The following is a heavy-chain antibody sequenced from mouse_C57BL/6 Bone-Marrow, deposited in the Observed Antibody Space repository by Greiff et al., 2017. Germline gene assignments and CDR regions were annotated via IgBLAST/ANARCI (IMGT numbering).Heavy chain of an antibody. CDR2: IRLKSDNYAT. Sequence: EVMLVESGGGLVQPGGSMKLSCVASGFTFSNYWMNWVRQSPEKGLEWVAQIRLKSDNYATHYAESVKGRFTISRDDSKSSVYLQMHNLRAEDTGIYYCLLWLRRKGFAYWGQGTLVTVSA. J-gene: IGHJ3*01. CDR3: LLWLRRKGFAY. CDR1: GFTFSNYW. D-gene: IGHD2-2*01. V-gene: IGHV6-3*01.